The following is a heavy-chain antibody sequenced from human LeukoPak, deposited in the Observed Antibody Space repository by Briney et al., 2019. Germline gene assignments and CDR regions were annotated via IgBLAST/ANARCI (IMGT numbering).Heavy chain of an antibody. Sequence: GASVKVSCKASGYSFTSYGISWVRQAPGQGLEWMGWISAYNGNTNYAQKFQGRVTMTRDTSTSTVYMELSSLRSEDTAVYYCARDTNCGGDCFAFDIWGQGTMVTVSS. J-gene: IGHJ3*02. CDR3: ARDTNCGGDCFAFDI. V-gene: IGHV1-18*01. CDR1: GYSFTSYG. D-gene: IGHD2-21*02. CDR2: ISAYNGNT.